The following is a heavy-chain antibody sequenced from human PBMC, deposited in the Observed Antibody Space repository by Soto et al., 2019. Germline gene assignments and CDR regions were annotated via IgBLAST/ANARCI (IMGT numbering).Heavy chain of an antibody. V-gene: IGHV3-48*01. J-gene: IGHJ4*02. CDR3: ARGPRGGPYYDFWSGYPRAPYYFDY. Sequence: GGSLRLSCAASGFTFSSYSMNWVRQAPGKGLEWVSYISSSSSTIYYADSVKGRFTISRDNAKNSLYLQMNSLRAEDTAVYYCARGPRGGPYYDFWSGYPRAPYYFDYWGQGT. CDR2: ISSSSSTI. D-gene: IGHD3-3*01. CDR1: GFTFSSYS.